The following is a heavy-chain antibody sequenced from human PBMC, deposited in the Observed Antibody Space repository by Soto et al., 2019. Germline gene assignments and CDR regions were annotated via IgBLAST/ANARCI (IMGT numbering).Heavy chain of an antibody. CDR3: AKDLLISSSWPREGRYYGMDV. V-gene: IGHV1-18*01. CDR2: ISADNNHT. CDR1: GYTFSTYC. Sequence: KGFSSATGYTFSTYCCNWWRPAPAEGRQGMGSISADNNHTRYAEKFQGRVTMHADTSTSTVYMELRSLPADDTAVYYCAKDLLISSSWPREGRYYGMDVWGQGTTVTVSS. J-gene: IGHJ6*02. D-gene: IGHD6-13*01.